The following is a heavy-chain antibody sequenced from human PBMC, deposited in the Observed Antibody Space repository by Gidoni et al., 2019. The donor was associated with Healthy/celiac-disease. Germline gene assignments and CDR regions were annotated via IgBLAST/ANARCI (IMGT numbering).Heavy chain of an antibody. CDR2: ILYDGSNK. J-gene: IGHJ4*02. CDR1: GFTFSRSG. V-gene: IGHV3-33*01. Sequence: QVQLVESGGGVVQPGRSLRRSCAAPGFTFSRSGMHWVRQAPGKGLGLVAVILYDGSNKYYANSVKGRFTISRDNSKNTLYLQMNSLRAEDTAVYYCARDTAPPLRRRSQWLNYFDYWGQGTLVTVSS. CDR3: ARDTAPPLRRRSQWLNYFDY. D-gene: IGHD6-19*01.